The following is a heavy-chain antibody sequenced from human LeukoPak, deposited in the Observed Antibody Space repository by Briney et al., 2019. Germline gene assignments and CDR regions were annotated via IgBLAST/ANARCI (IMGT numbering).Heavy chain of an antibody. V-gene: IGHV3-53*01. D-gene: IGHD3-10*01. CDR2: IYSGGST. CDR3: ASQPPMVRGPYYYYMDV. CDR1: GFTVSSNY. J-gene: IGHJ6*03. Sequence: GGSLTLSCAASGFTVSSNYMSCVRHAPGKGLEWVSVIYSGGSTYYADSVKGRFTISRDNSKNTLYLQMNSLRAEDTAVYYCASQPPMVRGPYYYYMDVWGKGTTVTVSS.